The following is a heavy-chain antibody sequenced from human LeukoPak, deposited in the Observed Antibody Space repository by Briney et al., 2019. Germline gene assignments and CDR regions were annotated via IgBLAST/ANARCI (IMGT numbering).Heavy chain of an antibody. CDR1: GFTFSSYG. V-gene: IGHV3-30*03. Sequence: GGSLRLSCAASGFTFSSYGMHWVRQAPGKGLEWVAFISYDESNKYYADSVKGRFTISRDNAKNSLYLQMNSLRAEDTAVYYCARGRPYFDYWGQGTLVTVSS. J-gene: IGHJ4*02. CDR3: ARGRPYFDY. CDR2: ISYDESNK.